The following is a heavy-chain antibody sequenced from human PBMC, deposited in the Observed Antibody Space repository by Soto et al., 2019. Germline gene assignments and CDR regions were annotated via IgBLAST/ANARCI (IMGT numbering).Heavy chain of an antibody. V-gene: IGHV3-11*01. D-gene: IGHD3-22*01. CDR3: ASSIVAIYGMDV. Sequence: PGGSLRLSCAPSGFTFSDYYMSWIRQAPGKGLEWVSYISTSGSTTYYADSVKGRFTISRDNAKNSLYLQMNSLRAEDTAVYYCASSIVAIYGMDVWGQGTTVTVSS. J-gene: IGHJ6*01. CDR1: GFTFSDYY. CDR2: ISTSGSTT.